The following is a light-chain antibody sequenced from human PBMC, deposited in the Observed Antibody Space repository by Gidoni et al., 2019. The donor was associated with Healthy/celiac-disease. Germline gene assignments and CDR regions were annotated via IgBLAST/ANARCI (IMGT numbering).Light chain of an antibody. CDR3: KQSYSTAWT. V-gene: IGKV1-39*01. Sequence: DIQMTQSPSSRSASVGDRVTITCRASQSISSYLNWYQQKPGKAPKLLIYAASSLQSVVPSRFSGSGVGTDFTLTISSLQPEDFATYYCKQSYSTAWTCGQGTKVEIK. J-gene: IGKJ1*01. CDR2: AAS. CDR1: QSISSY.